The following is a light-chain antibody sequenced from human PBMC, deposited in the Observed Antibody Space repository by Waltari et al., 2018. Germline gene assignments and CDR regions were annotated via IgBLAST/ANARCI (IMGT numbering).Light chain of an antibody. J-gene: IGKJ2*01. V-gene: IGKV1-5*03. Sequence: DVQMTQSPSTLSASVGDTVSITCRASQSIMSWLAWYQQKAGKAPKVLISKASTLESGVPSRFSGSESGTEFTLTISNRHPDDFATYYCQQYNTDYTFGQGTILEIK. CDR3: QQYNTDYT. CDR2: KAS. CDR1: QSIMSW.